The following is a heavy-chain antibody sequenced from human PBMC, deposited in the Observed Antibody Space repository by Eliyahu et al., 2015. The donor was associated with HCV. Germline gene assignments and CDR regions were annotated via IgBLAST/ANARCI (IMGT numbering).Heavy chain of an antibody. Sequence: VESGGGVVQPGRSLRLSCAASGFTFSSYGMHWVRQAPGKGLEWVAVISYDGSNKYYADSVKGRFTISRDNSKNTLYLQMNSLRAEDTAVYYCAKDHPNDYGDFFDYWGQGTLVTVSS. D-gene: IGHD4-17*01. CDR1: GFTFSSYG. CDR3: AKDHPNDYGDFFDY. V-gene: IGHV3-30*18. J-gene: IGHJ4*02. CDR2: ISYDGSNK.